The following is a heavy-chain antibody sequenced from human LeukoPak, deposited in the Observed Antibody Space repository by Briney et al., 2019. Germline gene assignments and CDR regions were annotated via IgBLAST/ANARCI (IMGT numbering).Heavy chain of an antibody. D-gene: IGHD5-12*01. CDR3: ARDRGYDYPADFDY. Sequence: SETLSLTCTVSGGSISSNSYYWSWIRQPAGKGLEWIGRIYTSGSTDYNPSLKSRVTISVDTSKNQFSLKLSSVTAADTAVYYCARDRGYDYPADFDYWGQGTLVTVSS. CDR2: IYTSGST. J-gene: IGHJ4*02. V-gene: IGHV4-61*02. CDR1: GGSISSNSYY.